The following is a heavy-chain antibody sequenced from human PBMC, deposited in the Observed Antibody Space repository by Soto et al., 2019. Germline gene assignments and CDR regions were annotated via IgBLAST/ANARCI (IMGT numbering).Heavy chain of an antibody. D-gene: IGHD1-26*01. V-gene: IGHV4-59*01. CDR1: GGSISSYY. CDR2: IYYSGST. J-gene: IGHJ4*02. Sequence: PSETLSLTCTVSGGSISSYYWSWIRQPPGKGPEWIGYIYYSGSTNYNPSLKSRVTISVDTSKNQFSLKLSSVTAADTAVYYCARDGYSGSFDYWGQGTLVTVSS. CDR3: ARDGYSGSFDY.